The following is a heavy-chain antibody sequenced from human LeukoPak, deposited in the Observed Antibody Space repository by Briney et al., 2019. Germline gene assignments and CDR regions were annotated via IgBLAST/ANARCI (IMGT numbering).Heavy chain of an antibody. D-gene: IGHD3-22*01. J-gene: IGHJ5*02. CDR3: ASAYYYDSSWFDP. Sequence: SETLSLTCTVSGGSISSGGYYWSWIRQHPGKGLEWIGYIYYSGSTYYNPSLKSRVTISVDTSKNQFSLKLSSVTAADTAVYYCASAYYYDSSWFDPWGQGTLATVSS. CDR1: GGSISSGGYY. V-gene: IGHV4-31*03. CDR2: IYYSGST.